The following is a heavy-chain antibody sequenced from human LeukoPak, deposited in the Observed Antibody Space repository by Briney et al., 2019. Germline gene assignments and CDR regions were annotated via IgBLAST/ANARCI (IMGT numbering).Heavy chain of an antibody. J-gene: IGHJ4*02. CDR2: IKQDGSEK. CDR3: ARETTVGAIDY. CDR1: GFTFSSYW. D-gene: IGHD1-26*01. V-gene: IGHV3-7*04. Sequence: SGGSLILSCAASGFTFSSYWMSWVRQAPGKGLEWVANIKQDGSEKYYVDSVKGRFTISRDNAKNSLYLQMNSLRAEDTAVYYCARETTVGAIDYWGQGTLVTVSS.